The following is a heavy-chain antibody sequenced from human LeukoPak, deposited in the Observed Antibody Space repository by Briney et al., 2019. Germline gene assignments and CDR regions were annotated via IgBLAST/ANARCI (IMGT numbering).Heavy chain of an antibody. J-gene: IGHJ4*02. D-gene: IGHD1-1*01. V-gene: IGHV3-21*04. CDR2: ISSSSSYI. Sequence: PGGSLRLSCAASGFTFSSYSMNWVRQAPGKGLEWVSSISSSSSYIYYADSVKGRFTISRDNAKNSLYLQMNSLRAEDTAVYYCARESVTPRNDYFDYWGQGTLVTVSS. CDR1: GFTFSSYS. CDR3: ARESVTPRNDYFDY.